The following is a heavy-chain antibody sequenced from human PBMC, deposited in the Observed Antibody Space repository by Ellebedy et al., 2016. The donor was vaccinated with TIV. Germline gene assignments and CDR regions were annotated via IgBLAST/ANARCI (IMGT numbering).Heavy chain of an antibody. CDR2: ISSGGSPI. Sequence: GESLKISCAVSGLTFSSYSMNWVRQAPGKGLERGSYISSGGSPIHYADSLKGRFSISRDNVKNSLYLQMNSLRDEETAVYYCARDENYGAEVIDYWGQGTLVTVSS. V-gene: IGHV3-48*02. CDR1: GLTFSSYS. J-gene: IGHJ4*02. D-gene: IGHD4-17*01. CDR3: ARDENYGAEVIDY.